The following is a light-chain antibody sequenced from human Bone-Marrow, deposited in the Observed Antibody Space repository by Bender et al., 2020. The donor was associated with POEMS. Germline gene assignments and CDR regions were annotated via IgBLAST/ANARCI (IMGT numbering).Light chain of an antibody. CDR2: TNN. CDR3: VAWDASLNGWV. CDR1: GSNIGGYP. Sequence: QSVLTQPPSVSGTPGQRVTISCSGSGSNIGGYPVNWYQQLPGTPPRLLIYTNNERPSGVPDRFSGSKSGTSASLAITGLQSDDEAIYFCVAWDASLNGWVFGGGTKLTVL. J-gene: IGLJ3*02. V-gene: IGLV1-44*01.